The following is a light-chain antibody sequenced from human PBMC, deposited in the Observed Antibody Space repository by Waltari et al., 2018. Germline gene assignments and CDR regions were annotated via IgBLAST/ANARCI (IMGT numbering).Light chain of an antibody. CDR2: GAS. V-gene: IGKV3-20*01. Sequence: EIVLTQSPRSLSSSPGERVTLSCRASQSVSRALAWYQQKPGQAPRLLIFGASNRATGIPDRFSGSGSETDFSLTISRLEPEDFAVYYCQHYVRLPATFGRGTKVEIK. J-gene: IGKJ1*01. CDR1: QSVSRA. CDR3: QHYVRLPAT.